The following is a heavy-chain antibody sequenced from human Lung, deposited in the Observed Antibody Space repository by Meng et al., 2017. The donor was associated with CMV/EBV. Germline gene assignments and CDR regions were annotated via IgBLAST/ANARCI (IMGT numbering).Heavy chain of an antibody. D-gene: IGHD1-7*01. Sequence: GGSLRLXCVASGFTFSNYGMNWVRQVPGKGLEWVSFIRHDVRGNYYADSVKGRFTISRDNFKNTLFLQMNSLRPEDTAVYYCVKGIYPRTYYYYYYGLDVWGQGTSVTVSS. CDR2: IRHDVRGN. CDR1: GFTFSNYG. J-gene: IGHJ6*02. CDR3: VKGIYPRTYYYYYYGLDV. V-gene: IGHV3-30*02.